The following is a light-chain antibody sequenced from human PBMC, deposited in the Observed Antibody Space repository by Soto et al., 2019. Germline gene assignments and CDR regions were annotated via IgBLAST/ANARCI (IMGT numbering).Light chain of an antibody. CDR1: QSVHSN. V-gene: IGKV3-15*01. CDR3: QQYSKWPWT. CDR2: GAS. Sequence: EIVMTQSPATLSLSPGETATLSCRASQSVHSNLAWFQQHPGQAPRLLIYGASSRATGIPVRFSGSGSGTEFILTISSLQAEDFAVYYCQQYSKWPWTFGQGTKVDIK. J-gene: IGKJ1*01.